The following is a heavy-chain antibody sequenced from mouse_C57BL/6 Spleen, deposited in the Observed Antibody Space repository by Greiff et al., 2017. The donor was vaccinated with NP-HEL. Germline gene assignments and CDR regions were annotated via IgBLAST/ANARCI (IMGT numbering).Heavy chain of an antibody. Sequence: QVQLQQSGAELVRPGASVTLSCKASGYTFTDYEMHWVKQTPVHGLEWIGAIDPETGGTAYNQKFKGKAILTADKSSSTAYMELRSLTSEDSAVYYCTRRDLIYYGNLYAMDYWGQGTSVTVSS. CDR2: IDPETGGT. J-gene: IGHJ4*01. CDR3: TRRDLIYYGNLYAMDY. D-gene: IGHD2-1*01. V-gene: IGHV1-15*01. CDR1: GYTFTDYE.